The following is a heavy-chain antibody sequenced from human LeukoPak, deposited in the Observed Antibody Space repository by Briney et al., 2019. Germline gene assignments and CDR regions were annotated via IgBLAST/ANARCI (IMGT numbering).Heavy chain of an antibody. Sequence: ASVKVSCKASGYTFTGYYMHWVRQAPGHELEWMGWINPNSGGTNYAQKFQGRVTMTRDTSISTAYMELSRLRSDDTAVYYCAYTAALNWFDPWGQGTLVTVSS. V-gene: IGHV1-2*02. CDR3: AYTAALNWFDP. D-gene: IGHD5-18*01. J-gene: IGHJ5*02. CDR1: GYTFTGYY. CDR2: INPNSGGT.